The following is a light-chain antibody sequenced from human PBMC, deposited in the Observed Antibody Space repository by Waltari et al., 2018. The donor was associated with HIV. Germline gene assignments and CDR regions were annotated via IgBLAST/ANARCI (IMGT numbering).Light chain of an antibody. J-gene: IGLJ3*02. V-gene: IGLV1-47*01. CDR1: DSNIGSNN. CDR3: ASGDDNLNSWV. Sequence: QSVVTQPPSASGPPGQRATISCSGSDSNIGSNNVYWYQDRPGTAPKLLIYKNNKRATGVPDRFSGSKADTAASLAISGLRSEDEADYYCASGDDNLNSWVFVGGTKVTVL. CDR2: KNN.